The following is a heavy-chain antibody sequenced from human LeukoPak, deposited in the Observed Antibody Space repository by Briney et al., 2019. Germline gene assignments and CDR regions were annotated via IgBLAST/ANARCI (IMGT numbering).Heavy chain of an antibody. CDR2: INHSGST. CDR3: ARLAVAGHFDY. V-gene: IGHV4-34*01. J-gene: IGHJ4*02. CDR1: GGSFSGYY. Sequence: SETLSLTCAVYGGSFSGYYWSWIRQPPGKGLEWIGEINHSGSTNYNPSLKSRVTISVDTSKNQFSLKLSSVTAADTAVYYCARLAVAGHFDYWGQGTLVTVSS. D-gene: IGHD6-19*01.